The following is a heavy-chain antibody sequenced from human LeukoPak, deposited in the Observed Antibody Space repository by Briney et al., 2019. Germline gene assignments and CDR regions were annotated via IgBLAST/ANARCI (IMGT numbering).Heavy chain of an antibody. J-gene: IGHJ4*02. V-gene: IGHV3-9*01. D-gene: IGHD3/OR15-3a*01. CDR1: GFTLDEYA. CDR3: AKVGIFGLVTYYFDY. CDR2: ISWNSGLI. Sequence: SLRLSCAVSGFTLDEYAMHWVRQAPGKGLEGVSGISWNSGLIDYADSVKGRFTISRDNAKNSLYLQMNSLKAEDTAFYYCAKVGIFGLVTYYFDYWGQGTLVTVSS.